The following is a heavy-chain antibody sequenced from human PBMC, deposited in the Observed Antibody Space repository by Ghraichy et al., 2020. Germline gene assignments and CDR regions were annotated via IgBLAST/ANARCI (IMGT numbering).Heavy chain of an antibody. CDR1: GYTFTSYY. V-gene: IGHV1-46*03. Sequence: ASVKVSCKASGYTFTSYYMHWVRQAPGQGLEWMGIINPSGGSTSYAQKFQGRVTMTRDTSTSTVYMELSSLRSEDTAVYYCALYTSHPYYCCGMDVWGQGTTVTVSS. CDR3: ALYTSHPYYCCGMDV. CDR2: INPSGGST. D-gene: IGHD5/OR15-5a*01. J-gene: IGHJ6*02.